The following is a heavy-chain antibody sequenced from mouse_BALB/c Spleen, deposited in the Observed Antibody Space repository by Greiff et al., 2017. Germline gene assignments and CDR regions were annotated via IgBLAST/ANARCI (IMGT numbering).Heavy chain of an antibody. J-gene: IGHJ3*01. D-gene: IGHD2-2*01. CDR1: GFNIKDTY. Sequence: DVQLQESGAELVKPGASVKLSCTASGFNIKDTYMHWVKQRPEQGLEWIGRIDPANGNTKYDPKFQGKATITADTSSNTAYLQLSSLTSEDTAVYYCAVYYGYDWFAYWGQGTLVTVSA. CDR2: IDPANGNT. CDR3: AVYYGYDWFAY. V-gene: IGHV14-3*02.